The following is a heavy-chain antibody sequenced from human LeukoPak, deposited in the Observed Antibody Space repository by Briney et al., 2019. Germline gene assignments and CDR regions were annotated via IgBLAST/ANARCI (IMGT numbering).Heavy chain of an antibody. CDR1: GFTFSSYA. V-gene: IGHV3-23*01. J-gene: IGHJ5*02. Sequence: GGSLRLSCAASGFTFSSYAMSWVRQLPGKGLEWVSTVTGTGGGTYYADSVKGRFTISRDNSKNTLSLQTNSLRAEDTALYYCAKDWGYASGTYYTSWGQGTLVTVSS. D-gene: IGHD3-10*01. CDR3: AKDWGYASGTYYTS. CDR2: VTGTGGGT.